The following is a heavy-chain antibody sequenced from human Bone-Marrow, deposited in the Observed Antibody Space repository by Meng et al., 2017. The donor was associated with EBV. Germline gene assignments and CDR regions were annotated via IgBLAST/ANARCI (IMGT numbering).Heavy chain of an antibody. CDR2: IYYSGRT. CDR3: ASGSTAAGTDY. D-gene: IGHD6-13*01. CDR1: GGSISSGGYY. J-gene: IGHJ4*02. V-gene: IGHV4-30-4*01. Sequence: QVQLQEWGPGMWKPSPTLSLTCAVSGGSISSGGYYWSWIRQPQGEGLEWIGYIYYSGRTYYNTSLKSRVTISVDTSKNQFSLKLSSVTAADPAVYYCASGSTAAGTDYWGQGTLVTVSS.